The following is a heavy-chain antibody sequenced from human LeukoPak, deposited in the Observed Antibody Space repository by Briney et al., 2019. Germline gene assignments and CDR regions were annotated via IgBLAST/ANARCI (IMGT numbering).Heavy chain of an antibody. CDR1: GFTFVSYN. CDR3: ARVLRKGPYGDGGYFYFFMDV. Sequence: GGSLRLSCAASGFTFVSYNMNWVRQAPGKGLEWVSYISSSSSLIYYAGSVKGRFTVSRDSAKISLYLQMNSLRAEDTAVYYCARVLRKGPYGDGGYFYFFMDVWGKGTTVTVSS. CDR2: ISSSSSLI. V-gene: IGHV3-48*01. J-gene: IGHJ6*03. D-gene: IGHD4-17*01.